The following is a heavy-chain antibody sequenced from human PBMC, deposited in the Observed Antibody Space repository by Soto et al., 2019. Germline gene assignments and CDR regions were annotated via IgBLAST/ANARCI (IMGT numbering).Heavy chain of an antibody. CDR3: ARGDEGSSSWYFPWPGPAKPQNY. V-gene: IGHV3-48*01. CDR2: ISSISTI. Sequence: GGSLRLSCAASGSTFSSYSMNWVRQAPGKGLEWVSYISSISTIYYADSVKGRFTISRDNAKNSLYLQMNSLRAEDTAVYYCARGDEGSSSWYFPWPGPAKPQNYWGQGTLVTVSS. D-gene: IGHD6-13*01. CDR1: GSTFSSYS. J-gene: IGHJ4*02.